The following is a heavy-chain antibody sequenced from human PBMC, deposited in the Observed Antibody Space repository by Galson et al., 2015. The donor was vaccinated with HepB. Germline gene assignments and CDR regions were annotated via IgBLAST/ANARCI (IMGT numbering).Heavy chain of an antibody. V-gene: IGHV6-1*01. CDR1: GDSVSSNSAA. D-gene: IGHD7-27*01. Sequence: CAMSGDSVSSNSAAWNWIRQSPSRGLEWLGRTCYRSKWYNNYAVSVKSRMTINPDTSKNHFSLQMNSVTPEDTAVYYCAREALGIPPDAFDIWGQGTMVTVSS. CDR3: AREALGIPPDAFDI. CDR2: TCYRSKWYN. J-gene: IGHJ3*02.